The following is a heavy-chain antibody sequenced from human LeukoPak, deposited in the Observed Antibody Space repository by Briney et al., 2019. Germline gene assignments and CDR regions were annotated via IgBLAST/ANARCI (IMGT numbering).Heavy chain of an antibody. V-gene: IGHV4-34*01. CDR2: INHSGST. CDR1: GGSFSGYY. CDR3: ARGVGSSSDY. Sequence: PSETLSLTCAVYGGSFSGYYWSWIRQPPGKGLEWIGEINHSGSTNYNPSLKSRVTISVDTSKNQFSLTLSSVTAADPAVYYCARGVGSSSDYWGQGTLVTVSS. D-gene: IGHD6-6*01. J-gene: IGHJ4*02.